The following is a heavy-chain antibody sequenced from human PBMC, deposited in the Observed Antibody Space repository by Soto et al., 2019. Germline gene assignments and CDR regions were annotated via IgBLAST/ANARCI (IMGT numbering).Heavy chain of an antibody. V-gene: IGHV1-69*13. Sequence: ASVKVSCKACGGTFSSYAFSWVRQAAGQGLEWMGGITPIFGTANYAQKFQGRVTITADESTSTAYMELSSLRSEDTAVYYCARWYCSSTSCYQDYYYGMDVWGQGTTVTVSS. CDR2: ITPIFGTA. CDR1: GGTFSSYA. CDR3: ARWYCSSTSCYQDYYYGMDV. D-gene: IGHD2-2*01. J-gene: IGHJ6*02.